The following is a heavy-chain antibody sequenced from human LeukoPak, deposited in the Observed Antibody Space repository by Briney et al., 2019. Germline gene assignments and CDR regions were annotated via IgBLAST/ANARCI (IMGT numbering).Heavy chain of an antibody. V-gene: IGHV3-30*18. CDR3: AKDLFDYGDYYYYYMDV. Sequence: GGSLRLSCAASGFTFSSYGMHWVRQAPGKGLEWVAVISYDGSNKYYADSVKGRFTISRDNSKNTLYLHMNSLRAEDTAVYYCAKDLFDYGDYYYYYMDVWGKGTTVTVSS. CDR2: ISYDGSNK. CDR1: GFTFSSYG. J-gene: IGHJ6*03. D-gene: IGHD4-17*01.